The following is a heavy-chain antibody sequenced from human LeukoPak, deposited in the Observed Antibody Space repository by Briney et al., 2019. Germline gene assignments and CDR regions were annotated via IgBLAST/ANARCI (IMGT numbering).Heavy chain of an antibody. CDR2: IHYSGST. Sequence: PGGSLRLSCAASGFTFSSYAMSWVRQAPGKGLQWIGCIHYSGSTNYNPSLKSRVTISVDTSKNQFSLKLSSVTAADTAVYYCARSIAVGYNWFDPWGQGTLVTVSS. CDR1: GFTFSSYA. V-gene: IGHV4-59*12. D-gene: IGHD6-19*01. CDR3: ARSIAVGYNWFDP. J-gene: IGHJ5*02.